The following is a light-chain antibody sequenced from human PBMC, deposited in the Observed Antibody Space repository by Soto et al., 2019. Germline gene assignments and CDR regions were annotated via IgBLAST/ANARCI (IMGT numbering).Light chain of an antibody. CDR2: GAS. V-gene: IGKV3-15*01. CDR3: QQYNNWPRT. J-gene: IGKJ1*01. Sequence: EIVMTQSRATLCVSPGSTSTLSCRASQSVRSNLAWYQKKPGKAPRLLIYGASTRATGIPARLSGSGYGTELTITISSMQSEDFEVYYCQQYNNWPRTFGHGTKVDIK. CDR1: QSVRSN.